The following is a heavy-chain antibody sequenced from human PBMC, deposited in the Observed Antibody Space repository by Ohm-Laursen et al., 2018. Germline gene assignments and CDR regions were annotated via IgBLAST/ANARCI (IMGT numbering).Heavy chain of an antibody. CDR3: ARGRSYYDSSGYQILDP. CDR2: IYTSGST. CDR1: GGSISSYY. D-gene: IGHD3-22*01. V-gene: IGHV4-4*07. Sequence: GTLSLTCTVSGGSISSYYWSWIRQPAGKGLEWIGRIYTSGSTNYNPSLKSRVTMSVDTSKNQFSLKLSSVTAADTAVYYRARGRSYYDSSGYQILDPWGQGTLVTVSS. J-gene: IGHJ5*02.